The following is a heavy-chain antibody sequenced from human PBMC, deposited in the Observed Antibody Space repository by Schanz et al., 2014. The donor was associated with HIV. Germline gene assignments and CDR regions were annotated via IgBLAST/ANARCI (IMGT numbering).Heavy chain of an antibody. V-gene: IGHV3-30*18. CDR2: ISYDGTNK. J-gene: IGHJ6*02. Sequence: QVQLVESGGGVVQPGRSLRLSCGASGFTLSNYGMHWVRQAPGKGLEWVAFISYDGTNKYYADSVKGRFTISRDNSKNTLYLQMNSLRAEDTAVYYCAKDRITGTTGVPYYYYGMDVWGQGTTVTVSS. CDR1: GFTLSNYG. D-gene: IGHD1-7*01. CDR3: AKDRITGTTGVPYYYYGMDV.